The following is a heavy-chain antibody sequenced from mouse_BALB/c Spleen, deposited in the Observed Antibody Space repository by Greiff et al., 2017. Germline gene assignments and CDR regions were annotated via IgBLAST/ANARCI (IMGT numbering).Heavy chain of an antibody. D-gene: IGHD1-1*01. J-gene: IGHJ3*01. CDR3: ARVDYYGSRKWFAY. CDR1: GFSLTGYG. V-gene: IGHV2-6-7*01. Sequence: VQVVESGPGLVAPSQSLSITCTVSGFSLTGYGVNWVRQPPGKGLEWLGMIWGDGSTDYNSALKSRLSISKDNSKSQVFLKMNSLQTDDTARYYCARVDYYGSRKWFAYWGQGTLVTVSA. CDR2: IWGDGST.